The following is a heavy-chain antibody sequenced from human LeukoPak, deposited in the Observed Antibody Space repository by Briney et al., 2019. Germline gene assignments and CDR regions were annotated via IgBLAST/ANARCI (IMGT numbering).Heavy chain of an antibody. CDR3: AQSLGSGNWIGNWFDP. V-gene: IGHV4-4*08. Sequence: PSETLSLTCTVSGGSISSYYWNWIRQPPGKRLEWVGYIYHSGSTNYNPSLESRLTISVDTSKNQFSLKLTSVTAADTAIYYCAQSLGSGNWIGNWFDPWGQGTLVTVSS. J-gene: IGHJ5*02. CDR2: IYHSGST. D-gene: IGHD1-1*01. CDR1: GGSISSYY.